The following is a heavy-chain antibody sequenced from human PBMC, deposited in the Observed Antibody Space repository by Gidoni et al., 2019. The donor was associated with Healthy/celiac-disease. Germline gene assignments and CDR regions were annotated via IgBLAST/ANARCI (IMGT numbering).Heavy chain of an antibody. Sequence: EVQLVESGGGMVKPGGSLRLSCAACGFTFSSYSMNWVCQAPGKGLEWVSSISSSSIYIDYADSVKGRFTISKDNAKNALDLQMNSLGAEDTAVYYCAREDSSGYFDYWGQGTRVTVSA. V-gene: IGHV3-21*01. CDR3: AREDSSGYFDY. CDR2: ISSSSIYI. J-gene: IGHJ4*02. D-gene: IGHD3-22*01. CDR1: GFTFSSYS.